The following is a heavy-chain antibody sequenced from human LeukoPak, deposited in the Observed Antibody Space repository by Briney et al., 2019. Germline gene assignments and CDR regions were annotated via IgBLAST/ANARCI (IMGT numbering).Heavy chain of an antibody. V-gene: IGHV3-30*04. Sequence: GGSLRLSCAASGFTFSSYAMHWVRQAPGKGLEWVAVISYDGSNKYYADSVKGRFTISRDNSKNTLYLQMNSLRAEDTAVYYCARTKSIAARLGDYWGQGTLVTVSS. CDR1: GFTFSSYA. D-gene: IGHD6-6*01. J-gene: IGHJ4*02. CDR2: ISYDGSNK. CDR3: ARTKSIAARLGDY.